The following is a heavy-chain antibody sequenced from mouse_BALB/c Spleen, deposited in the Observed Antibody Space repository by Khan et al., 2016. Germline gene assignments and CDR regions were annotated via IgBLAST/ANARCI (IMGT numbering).Heavy chain of an antibody. CDR2: IHPGGGGS. J-gene: IGHJ2*01. CDR1: GYTFTDYE. CDR3: AKGLRRGYYFDS. D-gene: IGHD2-4*01. V-gene: IGHV1-15*01. Sequence: QVRLQQSGAELVRPGASVKLSCKALGYTFTDYEMHWVKQTPVHGLEWIGAIHPGGGGSAYNQKFKVRATLTADKSSSTAYMELSSLTSEDSAVYYCAKGLRRGYYFDSLGQGTTLTVSS.